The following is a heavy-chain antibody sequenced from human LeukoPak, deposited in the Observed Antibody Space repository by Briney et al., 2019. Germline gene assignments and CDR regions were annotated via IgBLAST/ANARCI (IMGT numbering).Heavy chain of an antibody. CDR1: GYTFTSYD. CDR2: MNPNSGNT. CDR3: ARPLAGGSSWYWRAFDI. V-gene: IGHV1-8*03. D-gene: IGHD6-13*01. J-gene: IGHJ3*02. Sequence: ASVKVSCKASGYTFTSYDINWVRRATGQGLEGMGWMNPNSGNTGYAQKFQGRVTITRNTSISTAYMELSSLRSEDTAVYYCARPLAGGSSWYWRAFDIWGQGTMVTVSS.